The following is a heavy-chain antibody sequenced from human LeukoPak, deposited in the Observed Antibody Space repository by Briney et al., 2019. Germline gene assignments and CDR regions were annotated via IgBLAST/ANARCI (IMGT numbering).Heavy chain of an antibody. J-gene: IGHJ3*02. V-gene: IGHV2-5*02. CDR1: GFSLSTSGVG. D-gene: IGHD6-13*01. CDR2: IYWDDDK. CDR3: AHVTSSSWEHAFDI. Sequence: SGPTLVKPTQTLTLTCTFSGFSLSTSGVGVGWIRQPPGKALEWLALIYWDDDKRYSPSLKSRLTITKDTSKNQVVLRMTNMDPVDTATYYCAHVTSSSWEHAFDIWGQGTMVTVSS.